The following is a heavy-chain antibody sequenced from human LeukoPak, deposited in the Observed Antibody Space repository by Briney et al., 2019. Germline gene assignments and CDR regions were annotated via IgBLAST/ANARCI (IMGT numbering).Heavy chain of an antibody. Sequence: GGSLRLSCAASGFTFSSYWMHWVRQAPGEGLVWVSRINSDGSTTSYADSVKDRFTISRDNAKNTLYLQMNSLRAEDTAVYYCARALGSSSDYWGQGTLVTVAS. CDR1: GFTFSSYW. CDR2: INSDGSTT. CDR3: ARALGSSSDY. D-gene: IGHD3-10*01. V-gene: IGHV3-74*01. J-gene: IGHJ4*02.